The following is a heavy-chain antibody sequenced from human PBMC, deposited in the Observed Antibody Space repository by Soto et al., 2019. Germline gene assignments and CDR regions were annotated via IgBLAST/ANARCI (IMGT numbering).Heavy chain of an antibody. CDR1: RVTFSRYA. D-gene: IGHD2-15*01. V-gene: IGHV3-30-3*01. J-gene: IGHJ4*02. CDR3: ARDSGYCSTGSCYHYFDY. Sequence: XGSLRLSCSAARVTFSRYAMHWVRQAPGKGLEWVAVISYDGSYQHYADSVKGRFTISRDNSKNTLYLQMNSLRAEDTAVYYCARDSGYCSTGSCYHYFDYWGQGTLVTVSS. CDR2: ISYDGSYQ.